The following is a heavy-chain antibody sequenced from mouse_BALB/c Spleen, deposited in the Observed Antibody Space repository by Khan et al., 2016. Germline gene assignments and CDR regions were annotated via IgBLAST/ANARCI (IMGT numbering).Heavy chain of an antibody. CDR1: GYTFTNYG. Sequence: QIQLVQSGPELKKPGETVKISCKASGYTFTNYGMNWVKQAPGKGLKWMGWINTYTGEPTYADDFKGRFAFSLDTSASTAYLQINNLKNEDMATYFCARGDYGLAMDYWGQGTSVTVSS. CDR3: ARGDYGLAMDY. V-gene: IGHV9-1*02. CDR2: INTYTGEP. D-gene: IGHD1-2*01. J-gene: IGHJ4*01.